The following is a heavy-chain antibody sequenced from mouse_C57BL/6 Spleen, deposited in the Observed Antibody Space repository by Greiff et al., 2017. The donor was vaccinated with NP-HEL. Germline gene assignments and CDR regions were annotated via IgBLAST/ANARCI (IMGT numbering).Heavy chain of an antibody. V-gene: IGHV1-15*01. CDR2: IDPETGGT. J-gene: IGHJ4*01. CDR3: TRTYGSSYRYYAMDY. D-gene: IGHD1-1*01. CDR1: GYTFTDYE. Sequence: QVQLQQSGAELVRPGASVTLSCKASGYTFTDYEMHWVKQTPVHGLEWIGAIDPETGGTAYNQKFKGKAILTADKSSSTAYMELRSLTSEDSAVYYCTRTYGSSYRYYAMDYWGQGTSVTVSS.